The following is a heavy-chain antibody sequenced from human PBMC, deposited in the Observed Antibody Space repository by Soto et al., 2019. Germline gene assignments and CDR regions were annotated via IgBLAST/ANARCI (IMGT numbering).Heavy chain of an antibody. CDR2: IYYSGST. V-gene: IGHV4-39*01. D-gene: IGHD3-10*01. J-gene: IGHJ4*02. CDR1: GGSISSSSYY. CDR3: ARTYYYGSGSFYDFDY. Sequence: SETLSLTCTVSGGSISSSSYYWGWIRQPPGKGLEWIGSIYYSGSTYYKQSLKSRVTISVDTSKNQFSLKLSSVTAADTALYYCARTYYYGSGSFYDFDYWGQGTLVTVSS.